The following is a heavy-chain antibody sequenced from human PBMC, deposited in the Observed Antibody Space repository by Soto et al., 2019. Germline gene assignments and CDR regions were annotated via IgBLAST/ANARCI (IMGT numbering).Heavy chain of an antibody. CDR2: ILYDGSNK. D-gene: IGHD1-26*01. J-gene: IGHJ4*02. V-gene: IGHV3-33*01. Sequence: QVQLVESGGDVVQPGRSLRLSCAASGFTFSNYGMHWARQAPGKGLEWVAAILYDGSNKYYADSVKGRFTISRDNSKNTLYLQMNSLRAEDTAVYYCAGGTDYFDYWGQGTLVTVSS. CDR3: AGGTDYFDY. CDR1: GFTFSNYG.